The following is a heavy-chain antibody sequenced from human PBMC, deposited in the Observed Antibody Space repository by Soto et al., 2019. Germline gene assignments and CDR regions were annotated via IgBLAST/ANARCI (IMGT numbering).Heavy chain of an antibody. D-gene: IGHD4-17*01. CDR1: GGSFSGYY. Sequence: QVQLQQWGAGLLKPSETLSLTCAVYGGSFSGYYWSWIRQPPGKGLEWIGEINHSGSTNYNPSLKSRVTISVDTSKNQFSPKPSSVTAADTAVYYCASPTVTNYYYYMDVWGKGTTVTVSS. V-gene: IGHV4-34*01. CDR2: INHSGST. CDR3: ASPTVTNYYYYMDV. J-gene: IGHJ6*03.